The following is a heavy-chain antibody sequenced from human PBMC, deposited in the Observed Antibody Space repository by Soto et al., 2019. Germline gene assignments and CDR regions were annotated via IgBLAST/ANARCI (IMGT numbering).Heavy chain of an antibody. Sequence: EVQLLESGGGLVQPGGSLRLSCAASGFTFSSYAMSWVRQAPGKGLEWVSAISGSGGSTYYSDSVKGRFTISRDNSKNTLYLQMNSLRAEDTAVYYCAKGTRYCSSTSCYLLFDYWGQGTLVTVSS. CDR3: AKGTRYCSSTSCYLLFDY. CDR2: ISGSGGST. V-gene: IGHV3-23*01. CDR1: GFTFSSYA. D-gene: IGHD2-2*01. J-gene: IGHJ4*02.